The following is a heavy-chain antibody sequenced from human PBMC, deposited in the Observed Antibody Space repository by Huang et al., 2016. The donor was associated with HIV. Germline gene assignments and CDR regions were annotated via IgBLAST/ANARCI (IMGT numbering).Heavy chain of an antibody. D-gene: IGHD2-15*01. CDR2: MKPNSGNT. CDR1: GYTFSNYD. CDR3: ATLPPVNYGRSGGRVRDY. V-gene: IGHV1-8*01. Sequence: QVQLVQSGAEVKKPGASVKVSCKASGYTFSNYDINWGRQAPGQGLEWMGWMKPNSGNTGYARKFQGRVTMTRSTSISTAYMELSRLRFEDTAVYYCATLPPVNYGRSGGRVRDYWGQGSLVTVSS. J-gene: IGHJ4*02.